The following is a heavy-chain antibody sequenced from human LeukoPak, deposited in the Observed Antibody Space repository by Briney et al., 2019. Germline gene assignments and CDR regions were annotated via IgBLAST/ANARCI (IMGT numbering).Heavy chain of an antibody. J-gene: IGHJ6*03. CDR1: GFTFSSYS. CDR2: ISSNGGRT. V-gene: IGHV3-64*01. CDR3: ASVIAAAGTLNYYMDV. D-gene: IGHD6-13*01. Sequence: ESLRPSCSASGFTFSSYSMHWVSQPPGKGLEYVPAISSNGGRTYYANSVKGRFTISRDNSKNTLYLKMGSLRAEDMAVYYCASVIAAAGTLNYYMDVWGKGTTVTISS.